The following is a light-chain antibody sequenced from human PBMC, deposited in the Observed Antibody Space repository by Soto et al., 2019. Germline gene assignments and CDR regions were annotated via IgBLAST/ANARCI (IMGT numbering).Light chain of an antibody. CDR1: SSDVGGYNF. J-gene: IGLJ2*01. CDR2: EVT. Sequence: QSALTQPASVSGSPGQSITISCTGTSSDVGGYNFVSWYQQHPGKAPKLMIYEVTNRSSGVSNRFSGSKSGNTASLTISGLRAEDEADYYCSSYASSRDVFFGGGTKLTVL. CDR3: SSYASSRDVF. V-gene: IGLV2-14*01.